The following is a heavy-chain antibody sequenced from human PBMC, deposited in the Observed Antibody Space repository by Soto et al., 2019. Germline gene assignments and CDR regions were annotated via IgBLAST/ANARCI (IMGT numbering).Heavy chain of an antibody. CDR1: GYTFTSYA. J-gene: IGHJ6*02. V-gene: IGHV1-3*01. CDR3: ARDPSYYGMDV. Sequence: GASVKVSCKASGYTFTSYAMHWVRQAPGQRLEWMGWINAGNGNTKYSQKFQGRVTITRDTSASTAYMELNSLRSEDTAVYYCARDPSYYGMDVWGQGTTVTVSS. CDR2: INAGNGNT.